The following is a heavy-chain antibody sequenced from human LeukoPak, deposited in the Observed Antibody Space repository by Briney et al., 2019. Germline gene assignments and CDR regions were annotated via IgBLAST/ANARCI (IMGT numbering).Heavy chain of an antibody. CDR1: GGFISNYY. Sequence: PSETLSLTCTVSGGFISNYYWSWVRQPAGKEPEWIGRIHSSGGILYNPSLKSRVTVSVDTSKNQFSLRLTSATAADTAVYYCARGLTHGGTYFYSWGQGTLVTVSS. D-gene: IGHD2-15*01. V-gene: IGHV4-4*07. CDR3: ARGLTHGGTYFYS. J-gene: IGHJ4*02. CDR2: IHSSGGI.